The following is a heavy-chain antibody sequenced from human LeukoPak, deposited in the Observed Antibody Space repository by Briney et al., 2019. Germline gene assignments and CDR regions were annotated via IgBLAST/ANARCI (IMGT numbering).Heavy chain of an antibody. V-gene: IGHV4-59*01. CDR2: IYHSGDT. D-gene: IGHD4-17*01. CDR1: GGSIGTYY. CDR3: ARETGIYGDYAPNDAFDI. J-gene: IGHJ3*02. Sequence: SETLSLTCTVSGGSIGTYYWSWIRQPPGKGLEWIGYIYHSGDTKYNPSLKSRVTISVDTSKNQFSLKLSSVTAADTAVYYCARETGIYGDYAPNDAFDIWGQGTMVTVSS.